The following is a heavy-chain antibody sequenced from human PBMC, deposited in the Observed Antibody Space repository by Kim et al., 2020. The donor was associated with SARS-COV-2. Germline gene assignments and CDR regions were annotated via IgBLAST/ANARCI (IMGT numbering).Heavy chain of an antibody. CDR2: FDPSDSYT. CDR1: GYKFISYW. V-gene: IGHV5-10-1*01. D-gene: IGHD3-16*01. CDR3: ARQEKGGATEY. Sequence: GESLKISCKGSGYKFISYWITWGRQMPGKGLEWMGRFDPSDSYTKYSPSFQGHVSISGDKSISTAYLQWSSLKASDTAMYYCARQEKGGATEYWGQGTLVTVSS. J-gene: IGHJ4*02.